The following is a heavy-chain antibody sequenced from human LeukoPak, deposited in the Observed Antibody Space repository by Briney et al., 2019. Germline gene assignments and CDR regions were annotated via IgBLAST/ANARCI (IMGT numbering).Heavy chain of an antibody. CDR1: GGSISSSSYY. J-gene: IGHJ4*02. Sequence: SETLSLTCTVSGGSISSSSYYWGWIRQSPGKGLEWIGEINHSGSTNYNPSLKSRVTISVDTSKNQFSLKLSSVTAADTAVYYCARGWYPDYWGQGTLVTVSS. CDR3: ARGWYPDY. V-gene: IGHV4-39*07. CDR2: INHSGST. D-gene: IGHD6-13*01.